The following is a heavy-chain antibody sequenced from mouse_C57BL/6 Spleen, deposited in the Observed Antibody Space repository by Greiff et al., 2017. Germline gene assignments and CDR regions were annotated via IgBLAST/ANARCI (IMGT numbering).Heavy chain of an antibody. CDR1: GYTFTSYW. CDR3: AGPAHWDVGYFDY. CDR2: IYPGSGST. Sequence: VQLQQPEAELVKPGASVKMSCKASGYTFTSYWITWVKQRPGQGLEWIGDIYPGSGSTNYNEKFKSKATLTVDTSSSTAYMQLSSLTSEDSAVYYYAGPAHWDVGYFDYWGQGTTLTVSS. J-gene: IGHJ2*01. D-gene: IGHD4-1*01. V-gene: IGHV1-55*01.